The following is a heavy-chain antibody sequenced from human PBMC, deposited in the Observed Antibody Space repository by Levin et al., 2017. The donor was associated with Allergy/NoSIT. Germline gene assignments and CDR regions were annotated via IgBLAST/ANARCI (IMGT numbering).Heavy chain of an antibody. D-gene: IGHD5-12*01. J-gene: IGHJ2*01. V-gene: IGHV4-39*07. CDR1: GGSISSSSYY. CDR3: ARVTVSGYDYTDWYFDL. Sequence: ASETLSLTCTVSGGSISSSSYYWGWIRQPPGKGLEWIGSIYYSGSTYYNPSLKSRVTISVDTSKNQFSLKLSSVTAADTAVYYCARVTVSGYDYTDWYFDLWGRGTLVTVSS. CDR2: IYYSGST.